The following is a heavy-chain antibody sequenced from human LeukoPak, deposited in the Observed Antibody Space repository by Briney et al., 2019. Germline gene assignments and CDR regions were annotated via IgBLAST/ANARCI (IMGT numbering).Heavy chain of an antibody. J-gene: IGHJ4*02. CDR1: SDSISSHS. V-gene: IGHV4-4*07. CDR3: ARDQSRNWNYDYFDY. Sequence: SETLSLTCAVSSDSISSHSWSWIRQSAGKGLEWIGRTHISGSPQYNPSLKSRVTVSIDTSKNQFSLKLNSVTAAGTAVYYCARDQSRNWNYDYFDYWGPGTLVTVSS. CDR2: THISGSP. D-gene: IGHD1-7*01.